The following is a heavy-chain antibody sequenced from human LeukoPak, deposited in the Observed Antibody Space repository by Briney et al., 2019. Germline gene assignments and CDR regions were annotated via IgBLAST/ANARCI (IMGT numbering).Heavy chain of an antibody. CDR2: ISSSGSTI. V-gene: IGHV3-11*01. J-gene: IGHJ6*02. CDR3: ARDSEYYYYYYGMDV. Sequence: GGSLRLSCAASGFTFSDYYMSWIRQAPGKGLEWVSYISSSGSTIYYADSVKGRFTISRDNAKNSLYLQMNSLRAEDTAVYYCARDSEYYYYYYGMDVWGQGTTVTVSS. CDR1: GFTFSDYY.